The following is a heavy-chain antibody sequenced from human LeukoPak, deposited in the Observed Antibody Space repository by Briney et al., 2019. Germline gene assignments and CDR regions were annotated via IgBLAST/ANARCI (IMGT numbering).Heavy chain of an antibody. Sequence: GGSLRLSCAASGFAFSYAWMNWVRQAPGKGLEWVSSISSSSSYIYYADSVKGRFTISRDNAKNSLYLQMNSLRAEDTAVYYCARVPGIAATWGQGTLVTVSS. V-gene: IGHV3-21*01. CDR3: ARVPGIAAT. J-gene: IGHJ4*02. CDR1: GFAFSYAW. CDR2: ISSSSSYI. D-gene: IGHD6-13*01.